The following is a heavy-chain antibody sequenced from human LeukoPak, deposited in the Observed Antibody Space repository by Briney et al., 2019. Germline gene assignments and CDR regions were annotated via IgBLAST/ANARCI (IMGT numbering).Heavy chain of an antibody. CDR2: ISYDGSNK. CDR1: GFTFSNAW. D-gene: IGHD6-13*01. V-gene: IGHV3-30-3*01. Sequence: PGGSLRLSCAASGFTFSNAWMSWVRQAPGKGLEWVAVISYDGSNKYYADSVKGRFTISRDNSKNTLYLQMNSLRAEDTAVYYCAEGRDIVAGPYYWGQGTLVTVSS. CDR3: AEGRDIVAGPYY. J-gene: IGHJ4*02.